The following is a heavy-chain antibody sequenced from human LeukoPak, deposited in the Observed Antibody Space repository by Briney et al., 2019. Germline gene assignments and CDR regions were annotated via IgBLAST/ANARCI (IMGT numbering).Heavy chain of an antibody. CDR1: GYTFTGYY. D-gene: IGHD4-4*01. CDR3: ARPDYSNSPLFDY. J-gene: IGHJ4*02. CDR2: INPNSGGT. Sequence: GASVKVSCKASGYTFTGYYMHWVRQAPGQGLERMGWINPNSGGTNYAQKFQGRVTMTRDTSISTAYMELSRLRSDDTAVYYCARPDYSNSPLFDYWGQGTLVTVSS. V-gene: IGHV1-2*02.